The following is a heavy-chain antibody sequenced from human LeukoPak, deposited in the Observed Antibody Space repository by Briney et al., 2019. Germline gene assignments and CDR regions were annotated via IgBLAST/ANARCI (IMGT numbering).Heavy chain of an antibody. D-gene: IGHD6-6*01. CDR1: GGSISSGTYY. J-gene: IGHJ6*03. Sequence: SETLSLTCTVSGGSISSGTYYWTWIRQPAGKGLEWIGRIYTSGSTNYNPSLKSRVTISVDTSKNQFSLKLSSVTAADTAVYYCARAIFEQLVPPYYYYYMDVWGKGTTVTVSS. V-gene: IGHV4-61*02. CDR2: IYTSGST. CDR3: ARAIFEQLVPPYYYYYMDV.